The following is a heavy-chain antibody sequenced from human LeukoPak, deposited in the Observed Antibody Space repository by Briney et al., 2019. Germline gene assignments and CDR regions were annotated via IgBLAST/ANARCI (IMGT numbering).Heavy chain of an antibody. CDR3: ASQDKNYYDSSGRDY. D-gene: IGHD3-22*01. Sequence: GESLQISCKGSGYSFTSYWISWVRQMPGKGLEWMGRIDPSDSYTNYSPSFQGHVTISADKSISTAYLQWSSLKASDTAMYYCASQDKNYYDSSGRDYWGQGTLVTVSS. J-gene: IGHJ4*02. CDR1: GYSFTSYW. CDR2: IDPSDSYT. V-gene: IGHV5-10-1*01.